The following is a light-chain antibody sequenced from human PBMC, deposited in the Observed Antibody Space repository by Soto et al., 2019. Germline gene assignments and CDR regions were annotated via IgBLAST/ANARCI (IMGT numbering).Light chain of an antibody. CDR2: DVS. CDR3: QQYNSYLWT. J-gene: IGKJ1*01. Sequence: DIPMTQSPSTLSASVGDRVTITCRASQSISGWLAWYQQKPGKAPKLLIYDVSSLESGVPSRFSGSGSGTEFTLAISSLQPDDFATYYCQQYNSYLWTFGHGTKVDI. V-gene: IGKV1-5*01. CDR1: QSISGW.